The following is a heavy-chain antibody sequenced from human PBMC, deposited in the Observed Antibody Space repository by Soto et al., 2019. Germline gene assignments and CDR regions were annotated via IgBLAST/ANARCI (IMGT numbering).Heavy chain of an antibody. J-gene: IGHJ4*02. CDR2: IYYRGTT. CDR1: GVSTSNHY. D-gene: IGHD4-4*01. V-gene: IGHV4-59*11. CDR3: ARGGGSHYHDHEFDY. Sequence: SETLSLTCSVSGVSTSNHYWTWIRKPPGQGPEWIGCIYYRGTTNYNASFNSRVTISVDTSKNQFSLKLTSVTTADTAVYYCARGGGSHYHDHEFDYWGQXILVTVSS.